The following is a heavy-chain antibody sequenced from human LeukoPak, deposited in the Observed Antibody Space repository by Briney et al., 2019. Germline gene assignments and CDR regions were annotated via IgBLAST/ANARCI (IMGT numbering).Heavy chain of an antibody. CDR2: INPSGGST. CDR1: GYIFTSYN. D-gene: IGHD6-19*01. Sequence: ASVKVSCKASGYIFTSYNIYWVRQAPGQGLEWMGIINPSGGSTNYAQKFQGRVTMTRDTSTSTVYMELSSLRSEDTAVYYCARQWLVRNSRASFDYWGQGILVTVSS. J-gene: IGHJ4*02. CDR3: ARQWLVRNSRASFDY. V-gene: IGHV1-46*01.